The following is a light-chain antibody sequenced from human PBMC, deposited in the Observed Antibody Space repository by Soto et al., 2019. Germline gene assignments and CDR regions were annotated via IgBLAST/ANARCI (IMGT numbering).Light chain of an antibody. J-gene: IGKJ1*01. CDR1: QFIFSW. Sequence: DIPMTQSPSTLSASVGDRVTITCRASQFIFSWLAWYQQKPGKAPKLLIYKASSLESGVPSRFSGSGSGTEFTLSISSLQPDDFATYYCQQYNSYPWTFGPGTKVEI. CDR3: QQYNSYPWT. V-gene: IGKV1-5*03. CDR2: KAS.